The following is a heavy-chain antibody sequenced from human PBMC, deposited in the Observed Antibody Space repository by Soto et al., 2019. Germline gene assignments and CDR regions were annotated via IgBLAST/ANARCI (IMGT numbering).Heavy chain of an antibody. J-gene: IGHJ5*02. CDR3: ARDLIVGGPVTVPAAIGWFDP. CDR1: GGSISSSSYY. CDR2: IYHSGST. D-gene: IGHD2-2*02. V-gene: IGHV4-39*06. Sequence: SETHSLTCTVSGGSISSSSYYWGWIRQPPGKGLEWIGSIYHSGSTNYNPSLKSRVIISVDKSKNQFTLELSSVTAADTAVYYCARDLIVGGPVTVPAAIGWFDPWGQGTLVTVSS.